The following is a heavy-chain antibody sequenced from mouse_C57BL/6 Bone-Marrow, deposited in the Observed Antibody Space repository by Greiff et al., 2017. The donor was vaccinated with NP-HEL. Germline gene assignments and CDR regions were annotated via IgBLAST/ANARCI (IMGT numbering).Heavy chain of an antibody. J-gene: IGHJ2*01. CDR1: GFNIKDDY. V-gene: IGHV14-4*01. CDR3: TKDYGNPDYFDY. Sequence: EVQGVESGAELVRPGASVKLSCTASGFNIKDDYMHWVKQRPEQGLEWIGWIDPENGDTEYASKFQGKATITADTSSNTAYLQLSSLTSEDTAVYYCTKDYGNPDYFDYWGQGTTLTVSS. CDR2: IDPENGDT. D-gene: IGHD2-1*01.